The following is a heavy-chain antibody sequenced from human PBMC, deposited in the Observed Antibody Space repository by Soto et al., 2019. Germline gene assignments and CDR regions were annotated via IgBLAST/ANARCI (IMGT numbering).Heavy chain of an antibody. CDR3: VKDNRYCSSTSCYDWFDP. CDR1: GFTFSSYA. V-gene: IGHV3-64D*06. D-gene: IGHD2-2*01. J-gene: IGHJ5*02. Sequence: SGGSLRLSCSASGFTFSSYAMHWVRQAPGKGLEYVSAISSNGGSTYYADSVKGRFTISRDNSKNTLYLQMSSLRAEDTAVYYCVKDNRYCSSTSCYDWFDPWGQGTLVTVSS. CDR2: ISSNGGST.